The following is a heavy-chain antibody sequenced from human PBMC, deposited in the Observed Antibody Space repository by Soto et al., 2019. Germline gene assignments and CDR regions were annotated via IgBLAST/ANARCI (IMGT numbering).Heavy chain of an antibody. J-gene: IGHJ6*04. D-gene: IGHD6-13*01. CDR2: ISGSGDST. CDR3: AKDRDGAAAGPTKFYCMDV. CDR1: GFTFSSYA. Sequence: GGSLRLSCAASGFTFSSYAMSWVRQAPGKGLEWVSVISGSGDSTYYADSVRGRFTISRDNSKNTLYLQMNSLRAEDTAVYYCAKDRDGAAAGPTKFYCMDVWGKGTTVTVSS. V-gene: IGHV3-23*01.